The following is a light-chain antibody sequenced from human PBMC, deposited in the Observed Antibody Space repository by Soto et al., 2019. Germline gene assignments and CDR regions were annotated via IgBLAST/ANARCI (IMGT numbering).Light chain of an antibody. J-gene: IGKJ5*01. CDR1: LSVSTNY. CDR3: QQYGTSPGIT. V-gene: IGKV3D-20*01. Sequence: EVVLTHSPSTLSLSPVERATLYCGASLSVSTNYLAWYQQKPGLAPRLLIYDAYSRATGISDRFSGSGSGKDFILTISRLEPEDFAVYYCQQYGTSPGITFGQGTRLEIK. CDR2: DAY.